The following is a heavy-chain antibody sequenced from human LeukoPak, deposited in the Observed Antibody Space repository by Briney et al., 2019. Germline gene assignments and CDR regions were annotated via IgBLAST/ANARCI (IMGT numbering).Heavy chain of an antibody. D-gene: IGHD3-3*01. J-gene: IGHJ5*02. CDR1: GFTFSSYE. V-gene: IGHV3-48*03. CDR3: ARGLSTYYDFWSGVNWFDP. Sequence: GGSLRLSCAASGFTFSSYEMNWVRQAPGKELERVSYISSSGSTIYYADSVKGRFTISRDNAKNSLYLQMNSLRAEDTAVYYCARGLSTYYDFWSGVNWFDPWGQGTLVTVSS. CDR2: ISSSGSTI.